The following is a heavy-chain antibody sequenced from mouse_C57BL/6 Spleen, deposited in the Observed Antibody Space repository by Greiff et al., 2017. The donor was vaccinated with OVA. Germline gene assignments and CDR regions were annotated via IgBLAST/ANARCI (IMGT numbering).Heavy chain of an antibody. CDR2: IWSGGST. CDR1: GFSLTSYG. D-gene: IGHD1-1*01. CDR3: ARSTTVSDYAMDY. J-gene: IGHJ4*01. Sequence: VQLVESGPGLVQPSQSLSITCTASGFSLTSYGVHWVRQSPGKGLEWLGVIWSGGSTDYNAAFISRLSISKDNSKSQVFFKMNSLQADDTAIYYCARSTTVSDYAMDYWGQGTSVTVSS. V-gene: IGHV2-2*01.